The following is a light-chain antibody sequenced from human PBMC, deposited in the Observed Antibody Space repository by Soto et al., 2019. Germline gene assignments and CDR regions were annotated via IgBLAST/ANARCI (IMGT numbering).Light chain of an antibody. CDR2: DVS. J-gene: IGLJ1*01. Sequence: QSALTQPPSVSGSPGQSVTISCTGTSSDVGGFNCVSWYQHHPGKAPKLMIYDVSKRPSGVPDRFSGSKSGNTASLTISGLQAEDEADYYCCSYAGGYTHYVFATGTKLTVL. CDR3: CSYAGGYTHYV. CDR1: SSDVGGFNC. V-gene: IGLV2-11*01.